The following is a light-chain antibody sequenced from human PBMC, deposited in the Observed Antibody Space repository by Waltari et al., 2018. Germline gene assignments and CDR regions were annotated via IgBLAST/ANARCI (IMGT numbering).Light chain of an antibody. CDR2: LGS. J-gene: IGKJ4*01. CDR1: QSPLHSNRYNY. Sequence: VMTKSPLPLPVTPGEPASISCRSSQSPLHSNRYNYLDWYLQKPGQSPQLLIYLGSNRASGVPDRFSGSGSGTDFTLKISRVEAEDVGVFYCMQALQTPLTFGGGTKVEIK. CDR3: MQALQTPLT. V-gene: IGKV2-28*01.